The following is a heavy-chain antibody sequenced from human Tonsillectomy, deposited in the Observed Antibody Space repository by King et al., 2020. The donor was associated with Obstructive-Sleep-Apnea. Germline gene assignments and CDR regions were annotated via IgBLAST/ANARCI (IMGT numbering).Heavy chain of an antibody. D-gene: IGHD6-13*01. CDR2: INPNSGNT. CDR3: ARGSSRSFDL. CDR1: GYTFTSVE. Sequence: VQLVQSGAEVKKPGASVKDSGKAAGYTFTSVENHWVRQAPGQGFEWMGWINPNSGNTAYVQKFQGRVTMNRDPSISKAYMELTSLKSVDTAVYYCARGSSRSFDLWGQGTLVTVSS. V-gene: IGHV1-8*01. J-gene: IGHJ4*02.